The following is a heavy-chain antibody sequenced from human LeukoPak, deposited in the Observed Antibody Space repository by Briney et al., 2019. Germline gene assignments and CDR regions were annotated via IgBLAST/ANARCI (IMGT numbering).Heavy chain of an antibody. J-gene: IGHJ5*02. V-gene: IGHV1-69*06. Sequence: ASVKVSCKASGGTFSSYAISWVRQAPGQGLEWMGGIIPIFGTANYAQKFQGRVTITADKSTSTAYMELSSLRSEDTDVYYCATVRGDPNWFDPWGQGTLVTVSS. D-gene: IGHD3-10*01. CDR2: IIPIFGTA. CDR3: ATVRGDPNWFDP. CDR1: GGTFSSYA.